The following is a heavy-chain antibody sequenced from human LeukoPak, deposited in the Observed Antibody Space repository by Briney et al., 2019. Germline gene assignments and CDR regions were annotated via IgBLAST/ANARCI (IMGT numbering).Heavy chain of an antibody. Sequence: GGSLRLSCAASGFTLSSYWMHWVRQAPGKGLVWVSRINSDGSSTNYADSVKGRFTISRDNAKNTLYLQMNSLRVEDTAVYYCTRVGLTSGSYFSFDYWGQGTLVTVSS. CDR2: INSDGSST. D-gene: IGHD1-26*01. CDR1: GFTLSSYW. J-gene: IGHJ4*02. V-gene: IGHV3-74*01. CDR3: TRVGLTSGSYFSFDY.